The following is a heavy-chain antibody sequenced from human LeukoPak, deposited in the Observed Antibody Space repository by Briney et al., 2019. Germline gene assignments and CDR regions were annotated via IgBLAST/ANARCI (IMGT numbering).Heavy chain of an antibody. D-gene: IGHD2-8*01. J-gene: IGHJ4*02. CDR3: ARYCTNGVCYNFDY. CDR1: GFTLSTTA. CDR2: ISGSGDNTVMSGSGENT. Sequence: GGSLRLSCAASGFTLSTTAMGWVRQAPGKGLEWLSVISGSGDNTVMSGSGENTYYADSVKGRFTISRDNSKNTLYLQMNSLRAEDTAVYYCARYCTNGVCYNFDYWGQGTLVTVSS. V-gene: IGHV3-23*01.